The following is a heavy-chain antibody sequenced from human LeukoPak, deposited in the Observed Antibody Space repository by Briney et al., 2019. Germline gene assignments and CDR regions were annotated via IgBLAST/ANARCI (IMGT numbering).Heavy chain of an antibody. CDR3: ARIVVVVDATRGSDY. J-gene: IGHJ4*02. V-gene: IGHV3-21*01. CDR2: INSSSSYI. D-gene: IGHD2-15*01. Sequence: PGGSLSLSRAASRFTFSRYSMNGVRQAPARGLEGVSSINSSSSYIYYAHSVKGGFTISRDNAKNSLYLQMIRLRAEDTAVYYCARIVVVVDATRGSDYWGRGTLVTVSS. CDR1: RFTFSRYS.